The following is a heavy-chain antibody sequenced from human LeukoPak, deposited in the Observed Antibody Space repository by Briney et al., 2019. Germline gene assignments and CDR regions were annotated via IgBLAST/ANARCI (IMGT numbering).Heavy chain of an antibody. CDR1: GFTFTRYW. CDR2: IDQDGRDT. CDR3: ARVDERGATDDAFDI. V-gene: IGHV3-7*01. Sequence: PGGSLRLSCAASGFTFTRYWMSWVRQAPGRGLEWVANIDQDGRDTYYVDSVRGRFTVSRDNAKNSVYLQMDSLRAEDTAVYYCARVDERGATDDAFDIWGQGTTATVSS. D-gene: IGHD5-12*01. J-gene: IGHJ3*02.